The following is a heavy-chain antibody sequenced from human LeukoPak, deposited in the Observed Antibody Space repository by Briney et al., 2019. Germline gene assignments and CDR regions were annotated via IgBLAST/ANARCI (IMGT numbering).Heavy chain of an antibody. V-gene: IGHV3-7*01. J-gene: IGHJ4*02. D-gene: IGHD3/OR15-3a*01. Sequence: GGSLRLSCAASGFTFSRYWMSWVRQAPGKGLERVANMNQDGTEKYFVDSVKGRFTISRDNAKNSSYLQMNSLRVEDTAVYYCAREGTGYPDYWGQGTLVTVSS. CDR2: MNQDGTEK. CDR3: AREGTGYPDY. CDR1: GFTFSRYW.